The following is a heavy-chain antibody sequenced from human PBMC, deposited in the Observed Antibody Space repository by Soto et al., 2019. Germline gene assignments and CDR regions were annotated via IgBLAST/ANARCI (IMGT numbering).Heavy chain of an antibody. CDR3: ARGGHCTNGVCSALDY. J-gene: IGHJ4*02. Sequence: QVQLQESGPGLVKPSGTLSLTCTVSGGSISTYYWSWMRQPPGKGLEWIGYIYYGGSANYNPSLKRRVTKSVDTSKKQFPLKLSSVTAADTAVYYCARGGHCTNGVCSALDYWGQGTLVTVSS. CDR2: IYYGGSA. D-gene: IGHD2-8*01. V-gene: IGHV4-59*08. CDR1: GGSISTYY.